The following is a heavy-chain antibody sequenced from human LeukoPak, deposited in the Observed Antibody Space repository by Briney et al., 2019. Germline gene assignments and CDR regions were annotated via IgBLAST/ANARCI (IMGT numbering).Heavy chain of an antibody. CDR3: ARDRRVYYGSGSYYFDY. V-gene: IGHV3-48*03. D-gene: IGHD3-10*01. CDR1: GFTFSSYE. CDR2: ISSSGSTI. Sequence: PGGSLRLSCAASGFTFSSYEMNWVRQAPGKGLEWVSYISSSGSTIYYADSVKGRFTISRDNAKNSLYLQVNSLRAEDTAVYYCARDRRVYYGSGSYYFDYWGQGTLVTVSS. J-gene: IGHJ4*02.